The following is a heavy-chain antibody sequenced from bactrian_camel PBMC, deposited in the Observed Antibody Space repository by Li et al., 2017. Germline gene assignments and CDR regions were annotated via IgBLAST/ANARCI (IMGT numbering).Heavy chain of an antibody. CDR3: AAGDLLCKGVHELAH. Sequence: VQLVESGGGSVQTGGSLRLSCAYSGDTQNTAYMAWFRQFPGKDREGVAAIHRDGRTKYGDRVKGRFTISKDNAKNTLYLQLNALKPEDTAMYYCAAGDLLCKGVHELAHWGQGTQVTVS. V-gene: IGHV3S53*01. CDR1: GDTQNTAY. D-gene: IGHD2*01. J-gene: IGHJ4*01. CDR2: IHRDGRT.